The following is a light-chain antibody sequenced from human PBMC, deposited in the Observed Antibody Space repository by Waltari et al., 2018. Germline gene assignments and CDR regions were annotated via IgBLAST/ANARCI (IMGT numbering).Light chain of an antibody. CDR1: GEYSAYA. J-gene: IGLJ3*02. CDR2: VNSDGSH. CDR3: QTWGTGIQV. V-gene: IGLV4-69*01. Sequence: LVLTQSPSASASLGASVKLTCSLPGEYSAYAIAWHQQQPLKGPRYLMTVNSDGSHKKGAGISERFAGSSSDVDRYLISSRLQSDDEADYFCQTWGTGIQVFGSGTKLTVL.